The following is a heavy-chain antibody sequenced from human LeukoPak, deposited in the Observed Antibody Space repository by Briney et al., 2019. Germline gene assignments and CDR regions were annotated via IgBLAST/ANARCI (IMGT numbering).Heavy chain of an antibody. CDR3: ARGRLASTTSTTYDY. CDR2: ITSNGHSA. V-gene: IGHV3-64*01. CDR1: GFTFSIYA. Sequence: GGSLRLSCAASGFTFSIYAMHWVRQAPGKGLEYVSAITSNGHSAYYANSVEGRFTISRDNSKNTLYLQMGSLRAGDMAVYYCARGRLASTTSTTYDYWGQGTLVTVSS. D-gene: IGHD2/OR15-2a*01. J-gene: IGHJ4*02.